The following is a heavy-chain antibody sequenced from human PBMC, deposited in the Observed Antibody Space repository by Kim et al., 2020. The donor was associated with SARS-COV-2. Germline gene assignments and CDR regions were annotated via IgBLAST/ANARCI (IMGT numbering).Heavy chain of an antibody. CDR2: IYYSGST. J-gene: IGHJ6*02. V-gene: IGHV4-39*01. D-gene: IGHD3-3*01. CDR3: ATSPGRDFWSRFVGYYYGMDV. Sequence: SETLSLTCTVSGGSISSSSYYWGWIRQPPGKGLEWIGSIYYSGSTYYNPSLKSRVTISVDTSKNQFSLKLSSVTAADTAVYYCATSPGRDFWSRFVGYYYGMDVWGQGTTVTVSS. CDR1: GGSISSSSYY.